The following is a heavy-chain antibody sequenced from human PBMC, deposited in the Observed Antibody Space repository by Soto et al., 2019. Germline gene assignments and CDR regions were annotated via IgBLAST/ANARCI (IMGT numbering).Heavy chain of an antibody. V-gene: IGHV3-9*01. J-gene: IGHJ4*02. CDR1: GFIFDDFA. CDR2: ISWNSDSI. Sequence: EAQLMESGGGFVQPGRSLRLSCAGSGFIFDDFAIHWVRQAPGKGLEWVSGISWNSDSIGYADSVKGRFTISRDNAKNALYLQMNSLRVEDTALYYCTKVGGLYDFWSGPLHFDLWGQGTLVTVSS. CDR3: TKVGGLYDFWSGPLHFDL. D-gene: IGHD3-3*01.